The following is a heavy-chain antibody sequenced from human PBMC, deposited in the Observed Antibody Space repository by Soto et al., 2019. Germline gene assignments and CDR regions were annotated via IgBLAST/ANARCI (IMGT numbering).Heavy chain of an antibody. CDR1: GFTFRTSA. V-gene: IGHV3-23*01. CDR2: INSDDSK. Sequence: EVQVLESGGGLVQPGGSLRLSCAASGFTFRTSAMSWVRRAPGKGLEWVSGINSDDSKHYIASVRGRFTISRDNSKNTLFLQMNSLRAEYTAIYYCAKHSHWGIISPTHGHWGQGTLVTVSS. J-gene: IGHJ4*02. CDR3: AKHSHWGIISPTHGH. D-gene: IGHD3-16*01.